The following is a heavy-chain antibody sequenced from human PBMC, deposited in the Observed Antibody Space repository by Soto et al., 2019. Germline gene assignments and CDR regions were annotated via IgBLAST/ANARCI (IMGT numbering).Heavy chain of an antibody. J-gene: IGHJ4*02. CDR1: GFSFADYA. Sequence: SLRLSCTASGFSFADYAFTWVRQAPGKGLEWVGFIRTKAYGGTTEYAASVKGRFTISRDDSKSIAYLQMNSLKTEDTALYYCTRDPYSGTYYPFDYWGQGTLVTVSS. CDR3: TRDPYSGTYYPFDY. D-gene: IGHD1-26*01. CDR2: IRTKAYGGTT. V-gene: IGHV3-49*04.